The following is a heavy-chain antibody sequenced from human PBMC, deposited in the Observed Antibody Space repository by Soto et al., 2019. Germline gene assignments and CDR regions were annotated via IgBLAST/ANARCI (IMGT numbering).Heavy chain of an antibody. CDR3: ARADCSGGRCYSDYYYYYGMYV. CDR2: LIPIFGTA. J-gene: IGHJ6*02. D-gene: IGHD2-15*01. CDR1: GGTFSSYA. V-gene: IGHV1-69*01. Sequence: QVQLVQSGAEVKKPGSSVKVSCKASGGTFSSYAISWVRQAPGQGLEWMGGLIPIFGTANDAQKFQGRVTITADESTSTAYTELSRLRSEDTAVYYCARADCSGGRCYSDYYYYYGMYVWGQGTTVTFSS.